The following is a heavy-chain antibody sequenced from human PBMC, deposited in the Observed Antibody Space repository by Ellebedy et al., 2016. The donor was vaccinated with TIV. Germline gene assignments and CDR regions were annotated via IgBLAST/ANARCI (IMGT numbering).Heavy chain of an antibody. J-gene: IGHJ4*02. CDR2: NIHLYGTT. Sequence: AASVKVSCKASGGTFVNYAISWLRQAPGQGLEWMGGNIHLYGTTIYAQKFQGRVTLSADKSTATAYMELNSLKSDDTATYYCARDFRASGYFYFDNWGQGTLVTVAS. CDR1: GGTFVNYA. CDR3: ARDFRASGYFYFDN. D-gene: IGHD3-22*01. V-gene: IGHV1-69*06.